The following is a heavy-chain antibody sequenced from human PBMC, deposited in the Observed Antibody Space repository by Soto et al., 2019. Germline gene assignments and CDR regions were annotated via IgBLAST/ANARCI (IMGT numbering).Heavy chain of an antibody. D-gene: IGHD3-16*02. V-gene: IGHV3-21*01. J-gene: IGHJ3*01. Sequence: EVQLVESGGGLVKPGGSLRLSCVASGFTFSSYSMNWVRQAPGKGLEWVSSVSSGSTYTYNADSVKGRFTISRDNAKNSLFLQLNSLRAEDTAVYYCARHRDYVWGSYRNHAFDVWGPGTMVTVSS. CDR3: ARHRDYVWGSYRNHAFDV. CDR2: VSSGSTYT. CDR1: GFTFSSYS.